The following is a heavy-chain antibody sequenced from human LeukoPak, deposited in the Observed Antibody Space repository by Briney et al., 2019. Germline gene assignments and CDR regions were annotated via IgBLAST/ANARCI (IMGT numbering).Heavy chain of an antibody. Sequence: PGGSLRLSCAASGFSFSSYSMNWVRQAPGKGLEWVAHIAYTGTIHYADSVRGRFAISRDNAKSSLYLELNSLRVEDTAVYYCARDPHALDYWGQGTRVTVSS. CDR2: IAYTGTI. CDR3: ARDPHALDY. CDR1: GFSFSSYS. V-gene: IGHV3-48*01. J-gene: IGHJ4*02.